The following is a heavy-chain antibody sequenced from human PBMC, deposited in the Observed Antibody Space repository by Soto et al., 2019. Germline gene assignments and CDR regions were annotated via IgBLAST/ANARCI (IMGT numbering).Heavy chain of an antibody. CDR3: TTDTVCDY. D-gene: IGHD3-16*01. V-gene: IGHV3-11*03. CDR1: GFSFSDYY. CDR2: ISGNSLYI. J-gene: IGHJ4*02. Sequence: TVGSLRLSCSASGFSFSDYYMNWIRQAPGKGLEWLSYISGNSLYITYADSMQGRFTISRDDSRDTLFLQMNSLKTEDTAVYYCTTDTVCDYWGQGALVNVSS.